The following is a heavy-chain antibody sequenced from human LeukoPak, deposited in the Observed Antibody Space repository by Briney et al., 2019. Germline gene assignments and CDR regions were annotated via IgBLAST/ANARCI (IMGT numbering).Heavy chain of an antibody. J-gene: IGHJ4*02. CDR2: INHSGST. D-gene: IGHD2-21*02. CDR1: GGSFSGYY. CDR3: ARLDCGGDCYPGY. V-gene: IGHV4-34*01. Sequence: SETLSLTCAVYGGSFSGYYWSWIRQPPGKGLEWIGEINHSGSTYYNPSLKSRVTISVDTSKNQFSLKLSSVTAADTAVYYCARLDCGGDCYPGYWGQGTLVTVSS.